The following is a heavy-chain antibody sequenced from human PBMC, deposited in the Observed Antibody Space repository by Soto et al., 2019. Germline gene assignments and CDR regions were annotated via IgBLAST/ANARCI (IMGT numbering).Heavy chain of an antibody. CDR1: GGSISSYY. CDR3: ARGPVAGYSSGWYGY. CDR2: IYYSGST. Sequence: LSLTCTVSGGSISSYYWSWIRQPPGKGLEWIGYIYYSGSTNYNPSLKSRVTISVDTSKNQFSLKLSSVTAADTAVYYCARGPVAGYSSGWYGYWGQGTLVTVSS. D-gene: IGHD6-19*01. V-gene: IGHV4-59*01. J-gene: IGHJ4*02.